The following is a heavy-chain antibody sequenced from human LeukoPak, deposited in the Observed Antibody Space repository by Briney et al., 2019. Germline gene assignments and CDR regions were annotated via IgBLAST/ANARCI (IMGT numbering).Heavy chain of an antibody. J-gene: IGHJ4*02. Sequence: ASVKVSCKVSGYTLTELSMHWVRQAPGKGVEWMGGFYTEDGETIYAQKLQGRVTMTEDTSTETAYMEVSSLRSEDTAVYYCATVPEYYYDSSGFYGPFDYWGQGTLVTVSS. V-gene: IGHV1-24*01. CDR2: FYTEDGET. CDR3: ATVPEYYYDSSGFYGPFDY. CDR1: GYTLTELS. D-gene: IGHD3-22*01.